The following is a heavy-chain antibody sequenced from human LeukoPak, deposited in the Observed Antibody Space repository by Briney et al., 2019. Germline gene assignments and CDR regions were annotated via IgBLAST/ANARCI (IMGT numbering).Heavy chain of an antibody. CDR2: MNPNSGNT. V-gene: IGHV1-8*01. J-gene: IGHJ6*03. CDR1: GYTFTSYD. CDR3: ARGTQTVVVAATSLYYYYYMDV. D-gene: IGHD2-15*01. Sequence: GASVKVSCKASGYTFTSYDINWVRQATGQGLEWMGWMNPNSGNTGYAQKFQGRVTMTRNTSISTAYMELSSLRSEDTAVYYCARGTQTVVVAATSLYYYYYMDVWGKGTTVTVSS.